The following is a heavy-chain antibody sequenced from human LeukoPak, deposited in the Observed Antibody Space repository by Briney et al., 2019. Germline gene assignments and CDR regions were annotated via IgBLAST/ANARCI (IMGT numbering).Heavy chain of an antibody. J-gene: IGHJ4*02. CDR3: AKASFQDSVVVTPFDY. V-gene: IGHV3-23*01. CDR1: GFTFSSYA. CDR2: ISGGGVTT. D-gene: IGHD2-21*02. Sequence: GGSLRLSCAASGFTFSSYAMTWVRQAPGKGLEWVSVISGGGVTTYSADSVKGRFTISRDNSKNTVYLQMNSLRAEDTAVYYCAKASFQDSVVVTPFDYWGQGTLVTVSS.